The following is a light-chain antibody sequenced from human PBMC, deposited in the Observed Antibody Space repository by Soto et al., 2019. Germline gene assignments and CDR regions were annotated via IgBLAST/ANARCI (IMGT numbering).Light chain of an antibody. CDR1: QSIYSS. CDR2: AAS. J-gene: IGKJ2*01. V-gene: IGKV1-39*01. CDR3: QQSYSAPYT. Sequence: DIQMTQSPSSLSACVGDRVTITCRASQSIYSSLNWYHQKPGKAPKLLIYAASNLQSGVPSRFSGSGSGTDFTLSISSLQPEDFATYYCQQSYSAPYTFGQGIKLEI.